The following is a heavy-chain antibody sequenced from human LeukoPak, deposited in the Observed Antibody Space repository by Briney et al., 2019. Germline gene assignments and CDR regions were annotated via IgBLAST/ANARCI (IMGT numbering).Heavy chain of an antibody. V-gene: IGHV4-30-4*01. CDR3: ARDGGDDLWSGYRDWDYFDY. J-gene: IGHJ4*02. Sequence: SQTLSLTCTVSGGSISSGDYYWSWIRQPPGKGLEWIGYIYYSGSTYYNPSLKSRVTISVDTSKNQFSLKLSSVTAADTAVYYCARDGGDDLWSGYRDWDYFDYWGRGTLVTVSS. D-gene: IGHD3-3*01. CDR1: GGSISSGDYY. CDR2: IYYSGST.